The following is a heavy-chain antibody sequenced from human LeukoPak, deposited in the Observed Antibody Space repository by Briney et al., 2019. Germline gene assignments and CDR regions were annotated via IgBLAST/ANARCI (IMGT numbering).Heavy chain of an antibody. CDR1: GFPFSGYS. Sequence: GGSLRLSCAASGFPFSGYSMHWVRQPPAKGLEWVAFIRYDGSNKYYADSVKGRFTISRDNSKNTLYLQMNSLRAEDTAVYYCAKDHSYSSWSDYWGQGTLVTVSS. CDR2: IRYDGSNK. CDR3: AKDHSYSSWSDY. V-gene: IGHV3-30*02. J-gene: IGHJ4*02. D-gene: IGHD6-13*01.